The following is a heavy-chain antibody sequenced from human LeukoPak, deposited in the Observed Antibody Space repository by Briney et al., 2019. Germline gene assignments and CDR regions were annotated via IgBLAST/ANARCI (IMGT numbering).Heavy chain of an antibody. J-gene: IGHJ3*02. D-gene: IGHD3-22*01. CDR3: ASDIYDRVSAFDI. CDR2: IYYSGST. V-gene: IGHV4-59*01. Sequence: SETLSLTCTVSGGSISSYYWSWIRQPPGKGLEWIRYIYYSGSTNYNPSLKSRVTISVDTSKNQFSLKLSSVTAADTAVYYCASDIYDRVSAFDIWGQGKMVTVSS. CDR1: GGSISSYY.